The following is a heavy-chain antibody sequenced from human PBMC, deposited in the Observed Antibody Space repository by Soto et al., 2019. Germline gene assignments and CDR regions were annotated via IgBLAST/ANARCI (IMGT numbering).Heavy chain of an antibody. D-gene: IGHD3-10*01. Sequence: GSLRLSCAASGFPFSRYAMSWVRQAPGKGLEWVSTVTGGGHTTYNADSVNGRFTISRDNSKNTLYLQMNNLRAEDTAIYYCASSSGDLDVYGMDIWGPGTTVTVSS. J-gene: IGHJ6*02. CDR1: GFPFSRYA. V-gene: IGHV3-23*01. CDR2: VTGGGHTT. CDR3: ASSSGDLDVYGMDI.